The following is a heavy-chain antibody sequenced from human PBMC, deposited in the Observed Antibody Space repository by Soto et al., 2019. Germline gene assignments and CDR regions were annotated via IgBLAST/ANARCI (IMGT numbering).Heavy chain of an antibody. CDR3: ARGVDTAMVRPGTDFDY. CDR1: GYTFTSYD. CDR2: MNPSTGNT. V-gene: IGHV1-8*01. J-gene: IGHJ4*02. D-gene: IGHD5-18*01. Sequence: ASVKVSCKASGYTFTSYDIIWVRQATGQGLEWMGWMNPSTGNTDSAEKFQGRLTMTRNTSISTVYMELSSLSFEDTAVYYCARGVDTAMVRPGTDFDYWGQGTLVTVSS.